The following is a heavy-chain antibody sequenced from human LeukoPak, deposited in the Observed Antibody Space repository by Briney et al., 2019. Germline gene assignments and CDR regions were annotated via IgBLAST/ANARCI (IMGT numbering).Heavy chain of an antibody. D-gene: IGHD3-9*01. J-gene: IGHJ4*02. CDR3: ARGFRYFDWLAPFDY. CDR2: IIPIFGTA. Sequence: SVKVSYKASGGTFSSYAISWVRQAPGQGLEWMGGIIPIFGTANYAQKFQGRVTITTDESTSTAYMELSSLRSEDTAVYYCARGFRYFDWLAPFDYWGQGTLVTVAS. V-gene: IGHV1-69*05. CDR1: GGTFSSYA.